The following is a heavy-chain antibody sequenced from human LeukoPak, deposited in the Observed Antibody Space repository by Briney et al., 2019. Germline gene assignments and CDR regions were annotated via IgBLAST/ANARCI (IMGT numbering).Heavy chain of an antibody. CDR1: GFTVSSNY. D-gene: IGHD2-15*01. Sequence: GGSLRLSCAASGFTVSSNYMSWVRQAPGKGLEWVSVIYSGGTTYYADSVKGRFTISRDNSKNTLYLQMNSLRAEDTAVYYCAREYCSGGSCYPNWIDPWGQGTLVTVSS. CDR3: AREYCSGGSCYPNWIDP. CDR2: IYSGGTT. J-gene: IGHJ5*02. V-gene: IGHV3-53*01.